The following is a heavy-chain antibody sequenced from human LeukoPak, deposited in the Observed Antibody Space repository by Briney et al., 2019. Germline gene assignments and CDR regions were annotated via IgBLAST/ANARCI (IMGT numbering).Heavy chain of an antibody. V-gene: IGHV3-21*01. Sequence: PGGSLRLSCAASGFTFSSYSMNWVRQAPGKGLEWVSSISSSSSYIYYADSVKGRFTISRDNAKNSLYLQMNSLRAEDTAVYYCARYYYDSSGYPTSPDYWGQGTLVTVSS. CDR2: ISSSSSYI. CDR3: ARYYYDSSGYPTSPDY. CDR1: GFTFSSYS. D-gene: IGHD3-22*01. J-gene: IGHJ4*02.